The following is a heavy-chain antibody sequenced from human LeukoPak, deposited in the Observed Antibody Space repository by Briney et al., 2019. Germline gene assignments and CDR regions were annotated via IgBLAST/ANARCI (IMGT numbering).Heavy chain of an antibody. CDR2: ISGSGGST. CDR3: AKDLTQYSGYGRGHRLTYYFDY. V-gene: IGHV3-23*01. D-gene: IGHD5-12*01. Sequence: GGSLRLSCAASGFTFSSYAMSWVRQAPGKGLEWVSAISGSGGSTYYADSVKGRFTISRDNSKNTLYLQMNSLRAEDTAVYYCAKDLTQYSGYGRGHRLTYYFDYWGQGTLVTVSS. CDR1: GFTFSSYA. J-gene: IGHJ4*02.